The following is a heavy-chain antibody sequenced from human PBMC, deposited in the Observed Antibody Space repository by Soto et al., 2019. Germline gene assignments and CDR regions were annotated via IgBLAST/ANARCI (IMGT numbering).Heavy chain of an antibody. J-gene: IGHJ4*02. V-gene: IGHV6-1*01. D-gene: IGHD6-13*01. CDR3: ARDVIGLCNSSSCQRGY. CDR1: GDSVSSNSAA. Sequence: KQSQTLSLTCAISGDSVSSNSAAWNWIRQSPSRGLEWLGRTYYRSKWYNDYAVSVKSRITINPDTSKNQFSLQLNSVTPEDTAVYYCARDVIGLCNSSSCQRGYWGQGTLVTVSS. CDR2: TYYRSKWYN.